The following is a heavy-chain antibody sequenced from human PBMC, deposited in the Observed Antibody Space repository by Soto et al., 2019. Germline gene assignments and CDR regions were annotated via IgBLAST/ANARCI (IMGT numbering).Heavy chain of an antibody. CDR1: GFSFNIYG. Sequence: GGSLRLSCAASGFSFNIYGMHWVRQAPGKGLEWVAVISYDGSNKFYADSVSGRFTISRDNSKNTLYLQMNSLTTEDTAVYFCAKGTPYTSGWYYFDYWGQGTRVIVSS. V-gene: IGHV3-30*18. D-gene: IGHD6-19*01. CDR2: ISYDGSNK. J-gene: IGHJ4*02. CDR3: AKGTPYTSGWYYFDY.